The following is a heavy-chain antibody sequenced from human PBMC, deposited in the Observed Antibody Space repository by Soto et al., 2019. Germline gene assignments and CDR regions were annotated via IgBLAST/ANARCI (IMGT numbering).Heavy chain of an antibody. D-gene: IGHD5-12*01. J-gene: IGHJ4*02. CDR3: VRDRPEARYDYHPIFYH. V-gene: IGHV3-74*01. Sequence: GGSLRLSCAASGFSFSGYWMHWVRQVPGKGLIWVARSNSDGSGISYADSVTGRFTISRDNVKNMLYLQMTSLRVDDSAVYYCVRDRPEARYDYHPIFYHWGQGT. CDR1: GFSFSGYW. CDR2: SNSDGSGI.